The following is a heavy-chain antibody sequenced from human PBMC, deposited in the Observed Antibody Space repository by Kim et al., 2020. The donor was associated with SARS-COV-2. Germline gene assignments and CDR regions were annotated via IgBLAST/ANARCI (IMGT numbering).Heavy chain of an antibody. CDR3: ARDYYGDYAVDS. CDR2: ISSTT. J-gene: IGHJ4*02. V-gene: IGHV3-48*04. CDR1: GFTFSSYS. Sequence: GGSLRLSCAASGFTFSSYSMNWVRQAPGKGLEWIAYISSTTHYADSVKGRFTISRDNAKNSLYLQMNSLRAEDSAAYYCARDYYGDYAVDSWGQGTLVTVSS. D-gene: IGHD4-17*01.